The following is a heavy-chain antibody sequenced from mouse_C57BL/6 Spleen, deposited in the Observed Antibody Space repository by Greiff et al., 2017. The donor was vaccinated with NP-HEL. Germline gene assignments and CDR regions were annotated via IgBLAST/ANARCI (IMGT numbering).Heavy chain of an antibody. V-gene: IGHV1-59*01. CDR2: IDPSDSYT. CDR3: ARPYSNSYYYAMDY. D-gene: IGHD2-5*01. Sequence: QVQLQQSGAELVRPGTSVKLSCKASGYTFTSYWMHWVKQRPGQGLEWIGVIDPSDSYTNYNQKFKGKATLTVDTSSSTAYMQLSSLTSEDSAVYYCARPYSNSYYYAMDYWGQGTSVTVSS. CDR1: GYTFTSYW. J-gene: IGHJ4*01.